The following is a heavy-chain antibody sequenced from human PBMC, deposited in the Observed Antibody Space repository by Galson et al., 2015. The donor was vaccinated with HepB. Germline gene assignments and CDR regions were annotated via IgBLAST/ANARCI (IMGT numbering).Heavy chain of an antibody. Sequence: SLRLSCAASGFTFSSYAMSWVRQAPGKGLEWVSAISGSGGSTYYADSVKGRFTISRDNSKNTLYLQMNSQRAEDTAVYYCVQHGGVWWLKFDYWGQGTLVTVSS. CDR3: VQHGGVWWLKFDY. D-gene: IGHD2-8*01. V-gene: IGHV3-23*01. J-gene: IGHJ4*02. CDR2: ISGSGGST. CDR1: GFTFSSYA.